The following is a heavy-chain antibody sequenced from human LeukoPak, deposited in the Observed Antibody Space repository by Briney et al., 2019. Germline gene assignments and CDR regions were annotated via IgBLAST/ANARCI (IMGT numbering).Heavy chain of an antibody. CDR1: GYTFTSYG. Sequence: ASVKVSCKASGYTFTSYGISWVRQAPGQGLEWMGWINPNSGGTNYAQKFQGRVTMTRDTSISTAYMELSRLRSDDTAVYYCAAVDTAMVGHYWGQGTLVTVSS. D-gene: IGHD5-18*01. CDR3: AAVDTAMVGHY. V-gene: IGHV1-2*02. J-gene: IGHJ4*02. CDR2: INPNSGGT.